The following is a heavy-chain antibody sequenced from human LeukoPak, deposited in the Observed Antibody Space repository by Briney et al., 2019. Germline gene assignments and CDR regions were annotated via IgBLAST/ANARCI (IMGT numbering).Heavy chain of an antibody. CDR3: ATDLSIAAAGNSVY. Sequence: GASVKVSCKASGYTFTGYYMHWVRQAPGQGLEWMGWINPNGGGTIYAQKFQGRVTMTEDTSTDTAYMELSSLRSEDTAVYYCATDLSIAAAGNSVYWGQGTLVTVSS. CDR1: GYTFTGYY. D-gene: IGHD6-13*01. V-gene: IGHV1-2*02. J-gene: IGHJ4*02. CDR2: INPNGGGT.